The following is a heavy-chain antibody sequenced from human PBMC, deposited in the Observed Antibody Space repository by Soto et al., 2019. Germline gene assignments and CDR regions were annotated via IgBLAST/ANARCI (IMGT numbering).Heavy chain of an antibody. CDR1: GGSISSVGHY. CDR3: ARESGGYDSSTRYGLDV. D-gene: IGHD6-25*01. Sequence: SETLSLTCSVSGGSISSVGHYWTWIRQQPGKGLEWVGYIYYSGSTDYNPSLKSRVTISVDRSKNQFSLNLSSVTAADTAIYYCARESGGYDSSTRYGLDVWGQGTTVTVSS. J-gene: IGHJ6*02. V-gene: IGHV4-31*03. CDR2: IYYSGST.